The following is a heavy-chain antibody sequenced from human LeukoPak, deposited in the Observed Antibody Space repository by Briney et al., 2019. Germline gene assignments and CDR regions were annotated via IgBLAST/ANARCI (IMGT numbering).Heavy chain of an antibody. Sequence: ASVKVSCKASGYTFTSYGISWLRQAPGQGLEWMGWISAYNGNTNYAQKLQGRVTMITDTSTSTAYMELRSLRSDDTAVYYCARETTYYDFGTSAYYYYYMDVWGKGTTVTVSS. J-gene: IGHJ6*03. D-gene: IGHD3-3*01. CDR2: ISAYNGNT. V-gene: IGHV1-18*01. CDR3: ARETTYYDFGTSAYYYYYMDV. CDR1: GYTFTSYG.